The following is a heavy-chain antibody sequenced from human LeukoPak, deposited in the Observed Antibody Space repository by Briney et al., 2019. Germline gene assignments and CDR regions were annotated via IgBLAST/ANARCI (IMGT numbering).Heavy chain of an antibody. Sequence: SETLSLTCTVSGGSISSSSYYWGWIRQPPGKGLEWIGSIYYSGSTYYNPSLKSRVTISVDTSKHQFSLNLTSVTAADTAVYFCASRGYYDNSAYFRNWGQGTLVTVSS. CDR3: ASRGYYDNSAYFRN. V-gene: IGHV4-39*07. D-gene: IGHD3-22*01. CDR2: IYYSGST. CDR1: GGSISSSSYY. J-gene: IGHJ4*02.